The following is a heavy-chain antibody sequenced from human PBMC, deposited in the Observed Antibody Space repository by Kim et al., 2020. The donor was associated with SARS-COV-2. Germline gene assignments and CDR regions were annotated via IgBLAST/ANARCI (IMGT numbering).Heavy chain of an antibody. CDR3: ASLLDDYGDYDY. CDR2: IIPIFGTA. J-gene: IGHJ4*02. Sequence: SVKVSCKASGGTFSSYAISWVRQAPGQGLEWMGGIIPIFGTANYAQKFQGRVTITADESTSTAYMELSSLRSEDTAVYYCASLLDDYGDYDYWGQGTLVTVSS. D-gene: IGHD4-17*01. V-gene: IGHV1-69*13. CDR1: GGTFSSYA.